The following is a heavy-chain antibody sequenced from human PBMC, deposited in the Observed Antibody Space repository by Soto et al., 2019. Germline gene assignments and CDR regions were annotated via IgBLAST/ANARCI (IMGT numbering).Heavy chain of an antibody. J-gene: IGHJ3*02. CDR1: GYTFTGYY. V-gene: IGHV1-2*04. CDR2: INPNSGGT. CDR3: ARERLRFGDLWLFDDAFDI. Sequence: ASVKVSCKASGYTFTGYYMHWVRQAPGQGLEWMGWINPNSGGTNYAQKFQGWVTMTRDTSISTAYMELSRLRSDDTAVYYCARERLRFGDLWLFDDAFDIWGQGTMVTVSS. D-gene: IGHD3-10*01.